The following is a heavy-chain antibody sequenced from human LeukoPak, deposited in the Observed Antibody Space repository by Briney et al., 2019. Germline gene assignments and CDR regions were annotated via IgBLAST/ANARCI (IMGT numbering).Heavy chain of an antibody. CDR2: IFYSGST. CDR3: ARAEAFDI. CDR1: GGSISSGGYY. Sequence: SETLSLTRTVSGGSISSGGYYWNWIRQPPGKGLEWIGYIFYSGSTYYNPSLKSRVTISVVTSKNQFSLNLTSVTAADTAVYYCARAEAFDIWGQGTLVTVSS. V-gene: IGHV4-31*03. J-gene: IGHJ3*02.